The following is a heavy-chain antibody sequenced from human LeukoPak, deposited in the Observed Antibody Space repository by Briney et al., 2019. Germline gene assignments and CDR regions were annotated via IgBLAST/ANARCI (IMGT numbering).Heavy chain of an antibody. CDR1: GFTFSSYG. D-gene: IGHD2-2*01. J-gene: IGHJ6*02. V-gene: IGHV3-30*03. CDR2: ISYDGSNK. Sequence: GGSLRLSCVASGFTFSSYGMQWVRQAPGKGLEWVAVISYDGSNKYYADSVKGRFTISRDNSKNTLYLQMNSLRAEDTAVYYCARGSGHCSSTSCYLNYGMDVWGQGTTVTVSS. CDR3: ARGSGHCSSTSCYLNYGMDV.